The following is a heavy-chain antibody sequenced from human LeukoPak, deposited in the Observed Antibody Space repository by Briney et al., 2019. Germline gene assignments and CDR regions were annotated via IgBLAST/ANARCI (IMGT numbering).Heavy chain of an antibody. CDR3: AKGRYYDSSGYPIDY. CDR2: IRHDGNIK. V-gene: IGHV3-30*02. J-gene: IGHJ4*02. Sequence: PGGSLRLSCAASGFTFSSYDMHWVRQAPGKGLEWVAFIRHDGNIKDFADSVKGRFTISRDTSKNTLYLQMNSPRAEDTAIYYCAKGRYYDSSGYPIDYWGQGTLVTVSS. CDR1: GFTFSSYD. D-gene: IGHD3-22*01.